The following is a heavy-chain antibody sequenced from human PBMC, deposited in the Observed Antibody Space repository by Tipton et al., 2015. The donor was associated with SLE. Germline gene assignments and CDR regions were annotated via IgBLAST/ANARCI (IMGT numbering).Heavy chain of an antibody. V-gene: IGHV4-38-2*02. CDR2: FFHSGST. J-gene: IGHJ1*01. CDR1: GYSISSGYY. D-gene: IGHD2-2*01. CDR3: ARAYCSSSSCQRAECFQH. Sequence: TLSLTCTVSGYSISSGYYWAWIRQPPGKRLEWIGSFFHSGSTYYNPSLKSRVTISVDMSKNQFSLRLSSVTAADTAVYYCARAYCSSSSCQRAECFQHWGQGPLVTVSS.